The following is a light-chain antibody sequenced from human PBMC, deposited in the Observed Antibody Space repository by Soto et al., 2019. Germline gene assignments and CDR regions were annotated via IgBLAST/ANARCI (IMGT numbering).Light chain of an antibody. Sequence: QSVLTQPPSASGTPGQRVTISCSGSTSSIGHNFVNWYQHLPGTAPKLLIYSNSQRPSGVPDRFSGSKSGTSASLAISGLQSEDEADYYCAAWDDSLNGVLFGGGTKLTVL. CDR1: TSSIGHNF. J-gene: IGLJ2*01. CDR3: AAWDDSLNGVL. V-gene: IGLV1-44*01. CDR2: SNS.